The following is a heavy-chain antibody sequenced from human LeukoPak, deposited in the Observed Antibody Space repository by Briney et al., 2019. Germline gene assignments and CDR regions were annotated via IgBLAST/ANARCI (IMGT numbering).Heavy chain of an antibody. Sequence: SETLSLTCTVSGGSISSGGYYWSWIRQHPGKGLEWIGYIYYSGSTYYNPSLKSRVTIAVDTSKNQFSLKLSSVTAADTAVYYCARGRGVGVLMVYGEEHYYYYGMDVWGQGTTVTVSS. J-gene: IGHJ6*02. D-gene: IGHD2-8*01. CDR2: IYYSGST. CDR1: GGSISSGGYY. CDR3: ARGRGVGVLMVYGEEHYYYYGMDV. V-gene: IGHV4-31*03.